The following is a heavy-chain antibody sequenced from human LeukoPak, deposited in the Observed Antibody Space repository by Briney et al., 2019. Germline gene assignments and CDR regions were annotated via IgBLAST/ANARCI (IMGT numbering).Heavy chain of an antibody. CDR3: ARHRNSDFFDY. J-gene: IGHJ4*02. Sequence: PSETLSLTCTVSGGSISSYYWSWIRQPPGKGLEWIGYIYYSGSTNYNPSLKSRVTISVDTSKNQFSLKLSSVTAADTAVYYCARHRNSDFFDYWGQGTLVTASS. D-gene: IGHD4-23*01. CDR1: GGSISSYY. V-gene: IGHV4-59*08. CDR2: IYYSGST.